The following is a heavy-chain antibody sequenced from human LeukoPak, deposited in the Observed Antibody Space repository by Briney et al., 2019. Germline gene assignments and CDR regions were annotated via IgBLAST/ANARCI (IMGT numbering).Heavy chain of an antibody. CDR2: ISGSGGST. D-gene: IGHD2-2*01. J-gene: IGHJ6*02. CDR3: AKGMDCSSTSCYEEAYYYYYYGMDV. V-gene: IGHV3-23*01. Sequence: PGGSLRLSCAASGFTFSSYAMSWVRQAPGNWLEWVSAISGSGGSTYYADSVKGRFTISRDNSKNTLYLQMNSLRAEDTAVYYCAKGMDCSSTSCYEEAYYYYYYGMDVWGQGTTVTVSS. CDR1: GFTFSSYA.